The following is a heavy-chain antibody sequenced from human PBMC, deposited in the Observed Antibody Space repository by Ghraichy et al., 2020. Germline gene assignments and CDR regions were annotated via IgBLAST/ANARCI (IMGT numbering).Heavy chain of an antibody. CDR2: IYYSGST. CDR1: GGSISGYY. V-gene: IGHV4-59*08. CDR3: ARLSRMAVAEYHTLDI. J-gene: IGHJ3*02. D-gene: IGHD6-19*01. Sequence: SETLSLTCTVSGGSISGYYWSWIRQPPGKGLEWIGYIYYSGSTNYNPSLKSRVTISVDTSKNQFSLKLSSVTAADTAVYYCARLSRMAVAEYHTLDIWGQGTMVTVSS.